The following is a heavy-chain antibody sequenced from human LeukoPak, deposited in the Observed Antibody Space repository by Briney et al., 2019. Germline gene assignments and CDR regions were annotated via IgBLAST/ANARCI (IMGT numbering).Heavy chain of an antibody. CDR2: INSDGSST. Sequence: PGGSLRLSCAASGFTFSSYWMQWVRQAPGKGLVWVSRINSDGSSTSYADSVKGRFTISRDNAKNTLYLQMNSLRAEDTAVYYCARVRGWNYRYFDYWGQGTLVTVSS. J-gene: IGHJ4*02. CDR1: GFTFSSYW. CDR3: ARVRGWNYRYFDY. V-gene: IGHV3-74*01. D-gene: IGHD1-7*01.